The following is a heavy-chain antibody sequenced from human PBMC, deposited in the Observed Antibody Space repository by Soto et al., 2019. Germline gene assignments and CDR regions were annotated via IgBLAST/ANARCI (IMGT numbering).Heavy chain of an antibody. CDR1: GFTFSSYG. J-gene: IGHJ4*02. Sequence: GGSLRLSCAASGFTFSSYGMHWVRQAPGKGLEWVAVIWYDGSNKYYADSVKGRFTISRDNSKNTLYLQMNSLRAEDTAVYYCATTDLRLGYCSGGSCYHPRFDYWGQGTLVTVSS. CDR3: ATTDLRLGYCSGGSCYHPRFDY. CDR2: IWYDGSNK. V-gene: IGHV3-33*01. D-gene: IGHD2-15*01.